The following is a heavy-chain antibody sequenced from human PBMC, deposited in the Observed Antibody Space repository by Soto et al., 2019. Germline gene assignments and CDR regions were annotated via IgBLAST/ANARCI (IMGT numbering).Heavy chain of an antibody. D-gene: IGHD4-17*01. CDR2: IYYSGST. J-gene: IGHJ6*02. CDR1: GGSISSYY. Sequence: SETLSLTCTVSGGSISSYYWSWIRQPPGKGLEWIGYIYYSGSTNYNPSLKSRVTISVDTSKNQFSLKLSSVTAADTAVYYCARHMTTVTYYYYGMDVWGQGTTVT. V-gene: IGHV4-59*01. CDR3: ARHMTTVTYYYYGMDV.